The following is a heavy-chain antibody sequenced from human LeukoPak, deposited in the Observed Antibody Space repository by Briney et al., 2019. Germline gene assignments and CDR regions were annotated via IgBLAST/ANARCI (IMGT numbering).Heavy chain of an antibody. CDR2: IKSKTDGGTT. CDR3: TTWIWSGYYFDY. Sequence: GGSLRLSCAASGFTFSNAWMSWVRQAPGKGPEWDGRIKSKTDGGTTDYAAPVKGRFTISRDDSKNTLYLQMNSLKTEDTAVYYCTTWIWSGYYFDYWGPGTLVTVSS. J-gene: IGHJ4*02. D-gene: IGHD3-3*01. V-gene: IGHV3-15*01. CDR1: GFTFSNAW.